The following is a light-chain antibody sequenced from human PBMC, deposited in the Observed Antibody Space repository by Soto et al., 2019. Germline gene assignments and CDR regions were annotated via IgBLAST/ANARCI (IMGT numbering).Light chain of an antibody. CDR2: EVS. CDR1: SSDVGGYNY. V-gene: IGLV2-14*01. J-gene: IGLJ1*01. Sequence: QPASVSASPGQSITISCTGTSSDVGGYNYVSWYQHHPGKAPKLMIFEVSNRPSGVSNRFSGSKSGNTASLTISGLQAEDEADYYCSSYTTSSTYVFGTGTKVTVL. CDR3: SSYTTSSTYV.